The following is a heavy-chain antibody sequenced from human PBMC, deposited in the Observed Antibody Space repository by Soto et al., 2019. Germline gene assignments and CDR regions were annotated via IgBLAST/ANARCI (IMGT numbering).Heavy chain of an antibody. D-gene: IGHD3-10*01. CDR2: ISHSGRT. CDR3: SYGSSFDY. CDR1: GASLRSGSYY. V-gene: IGHV4-61*01. J-gene: IGHJ4*02. Sequence: SETLSLTCTVSGASLRSGSYYWSWVRQPPGKGLEWIGYISHSGRTNYDPSLKSRLTMSVDTSQNQFSLQLNSVTAADTAVYYCSYGSSFDYWGQGTLVTVSS.